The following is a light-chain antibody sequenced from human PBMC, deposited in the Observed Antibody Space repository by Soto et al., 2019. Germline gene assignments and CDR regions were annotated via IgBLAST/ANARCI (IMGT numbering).Light chain of an antibody. CDR1: QSISIW. CDR2: DAS. V-gene: IGKV1-5*01. Sequence: IQMTQSPSSLSASVGHRVTITCRASQSISIWLAWYQQKPGKAPKLLIYDASSLGSGVPSRFSGSGSGTEFTLTISSLRPDDFATYYCQQYTNTNNPWMFGQGTKVDIK. CDR3: QQYTNTNNPWM. J-gene: IGKJ1*01.